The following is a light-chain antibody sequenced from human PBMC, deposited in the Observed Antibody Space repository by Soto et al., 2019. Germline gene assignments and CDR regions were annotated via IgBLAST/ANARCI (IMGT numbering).Light chain of an antibody. CDR3: ASYTSSGTYV. V-gene: IGLV2-14*01. CDR2: DVT. CDR1: SSDVGGHNY. Sequence: QSALTQPASVSGSPGQSIAISCTGTSSDVGGHNYVSWFQQNPGKAPKLIIYDVTTRPSGVSDRFSGSKSGNTASLTISGLQAEDEADYYCASYTSSGTYVFGTGTKLTVL. J-gene: IGLJ1*01.